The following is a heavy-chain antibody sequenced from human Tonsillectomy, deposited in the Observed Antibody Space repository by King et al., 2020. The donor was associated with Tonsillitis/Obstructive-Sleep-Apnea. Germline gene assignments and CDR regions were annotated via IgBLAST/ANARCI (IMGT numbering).Heavy chain of an antibody. CDR2: IIPIFGTA. J-gene: IGHJ1*01. CDR1: GGTFSSYA. D-gene: IGHD2-2*01. CDR3: ARKEGYCSSTSCLGFFQH. Sequence: QLVQSGAEVKKPGSSVKVSCKASGGTFSSYAISWVRQAPGQGLEWMGGIIPIFGTANYAQKFQGRVTITADESTSTAYMELSSLRSEDTAVYYCARKEGYCSSTSCLGFFQHWGQGTLVTVS. V-gene: IGHV1-69*01.